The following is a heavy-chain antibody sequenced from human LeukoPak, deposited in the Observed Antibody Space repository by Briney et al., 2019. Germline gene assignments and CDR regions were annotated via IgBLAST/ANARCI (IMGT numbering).Heavy chain of an antibody. V-gene: IGHV4-30-4*01. CDR3: ARVYSGYEDPRRDFDS. Sequence: SQTLSLTCTVSGGSITSGDYYWSWIRQPPGKGLEWIGYIYYTGSTYYNPSLKSRVTISVDTSKNQFSLRLTSVTAADTAVYYCARVYSGYEDPRRDFDSWGQGTLVTVSS. D-gene: IGHD5-12*01. J-gene: IGHJ4*02. CDR2: IYYTGST. CDR1: GGSITSGDYY.